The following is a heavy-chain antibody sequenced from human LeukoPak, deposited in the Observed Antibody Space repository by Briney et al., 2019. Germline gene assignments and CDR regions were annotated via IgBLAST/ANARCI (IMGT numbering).Heavy chain of an antibody. Sequence: GGSLRLSCAASGFTFSSYSMNWVRQAPGKGLEWVSSISSSSSYIYYADSVKGRFTISRDNAKNSLYLQMNSLRAEDTAVYYCARVHTYYYYMDVWGKGTTVTVSS. V-gene: IGHV3-21*01. CDR1: GFTFSSYS. CDR2: ISSSSSYI. J-gene: IGHJ6*03. CDR3: ARVHTYYYYMDV.